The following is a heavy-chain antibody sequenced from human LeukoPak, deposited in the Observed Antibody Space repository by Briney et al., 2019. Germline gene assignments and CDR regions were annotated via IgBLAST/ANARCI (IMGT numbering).Heavy chain of an antibody. CDR2: ISGSGGST. J-gene: IGHJ5*02. V-gene: IGHV3-23*01. Sequence: GGSLRLSCAASGFTFSSYAMSWVRQAPGKGLEWVSAISGSGGSTYYADSVKGRFTISRDNSKNTLYLQMNSLRAEDTAVYYCAKNPTFTYYHDSSGYSNWFDPWGQGTLVTVSS. D-gene: IGHD3-22*01. CDR1: GFTFSSYA. CDR3: AKNPTFTYYHDSSGYSNWFDP.